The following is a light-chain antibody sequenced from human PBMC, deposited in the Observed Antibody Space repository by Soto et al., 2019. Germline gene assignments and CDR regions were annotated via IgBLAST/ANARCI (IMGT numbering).Light chain of an antibody. CDR3: QHYNDYSWT. J-gene: IGKJ1*01. CDR2: KTS. CDR1: QSISIW. Sequence: DIHMTQSPSTLSASVGDRVTITCRASQSISIWLAWYQQKPGKAPNLLIYKTSSLECGVPSRFSGSGSGTEFTLTISSLQPDDFATYSCQHYNDYSWTFGQGTKVEIK. V-gene: IGKV1-5*03.